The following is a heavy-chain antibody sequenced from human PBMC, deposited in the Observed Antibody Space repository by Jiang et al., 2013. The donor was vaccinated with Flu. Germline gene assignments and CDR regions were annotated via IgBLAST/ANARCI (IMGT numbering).Heavy chain of an antibody. V-gene: IGHV5-51*01. J-gene: IGHJ4*02. Sequence: IIYPGDSDTRYSPSIQGQVTISADKSISTAYLQWSSLKASDTAMYYCARPIAAAGPFDYWGQGTLVTVSS. D-gene: IGHD6-13*01. CDR3: ARPIAAAGPFDY. CDR2: IYPGDSDT.